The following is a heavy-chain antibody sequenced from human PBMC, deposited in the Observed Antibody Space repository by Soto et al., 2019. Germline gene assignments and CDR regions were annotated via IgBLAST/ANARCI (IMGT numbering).Heavy chain of an antibody. V-gene: IGHV1-8*01. CDR2: MNPNSGNT. Sequence: ASVKPSCKERGYTFASKDINSVRQSTEQGLEWMGWMNPNSGNTGYAQKFQGRVTMTRNTSISTAYMELSSLRSEDTAVYYCARGTTYYDFWSGYTGAYYYYYMDVWGKGTTVTVSS. J-gene: IGHJ6*03. CDR3: ARGTTYYDFWSGYTGAYYYYYMDV. D-gene: IGHD3-3*01. CDR1: GYTFASKD.